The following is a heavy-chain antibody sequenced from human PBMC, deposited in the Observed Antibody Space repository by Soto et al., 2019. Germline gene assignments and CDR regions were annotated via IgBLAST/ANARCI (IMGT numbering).Heavy chain of an antibody. Sequence: EVQLVESGGGLVQPGGSLRLSCAASGFTFPTWWMTWVRQAPGKGLEWVATINQDASDRTYGDSVKGRFTISRDNARNSLYLQMHSLRAEDTAIYHCTRDRGIGASGYFFHWGQGTLVTVSS. CDR3: TRDRGIGASGYFFH. CDR2: INQDASDR. V-gene: IGHV3-7*01. J-gene: IGHJ4*02. CDR1: GFTFPTWW. D-gene: IGHD3-9*01.